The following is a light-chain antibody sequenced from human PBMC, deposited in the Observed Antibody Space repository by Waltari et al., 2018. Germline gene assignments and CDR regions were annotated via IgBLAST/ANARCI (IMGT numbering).Light chain of an antibody. Sequence: QSALTQPAVVSGSPGQSVTISCTGASSDIGRYDIVSWYQQHPGNAPKLVISDVSKRPSGVSDRFSGSKSGDTASLTISGLQFEDEADYYCCSYAGNYVWVFGGGTRLTVL. J-gene: IGLJ3*02. CDR1: SSDIGRYDI. CDR2: DVS. V-gene: IGLV2-23*02. CDR3: CSYAGNYVWV.